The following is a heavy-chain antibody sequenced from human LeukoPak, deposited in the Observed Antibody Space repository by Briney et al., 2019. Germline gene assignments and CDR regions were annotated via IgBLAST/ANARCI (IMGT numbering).Heavy chain of an antibody. D-gene: IGHD2-2*01. J-gene: IGHJ4*02. Sequence: SETLSLTCAVYGGSFSGYYWSWIRQPPGKGLEWIGEINHSGSTNYNPSLKSRVTISVDTSKNQFSLKLSSVTAADTAVYYCARRHMTIEDIVVVPAAKGGFDYWGQGALVTVSS. V-gene: IGHV4-34*01. CDR3: ARRHMTIEDIVVVPAAKGGFDY. CDR2: INHSGST. CDR1: GGSFSGYY.